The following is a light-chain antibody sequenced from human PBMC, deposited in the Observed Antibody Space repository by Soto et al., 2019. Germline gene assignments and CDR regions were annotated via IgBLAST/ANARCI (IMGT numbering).Light chain of an antibody. CDR3: QQYGDSPRT. CDR2: GAS. Sequence: EIVLTQSPGTLSLSPGERATLSCRASQSVSSSYLAWYQQKPGQAPRLLIYGASSRATGIPDRFSGSGSGTDFTVTISRLEPEDFAVYYFQQYGDSPRTFGQGTKVEIK. J-gene: IGKJ1*01. V-gene: IGKV3-20*01. CDR1: QSVSSSY.